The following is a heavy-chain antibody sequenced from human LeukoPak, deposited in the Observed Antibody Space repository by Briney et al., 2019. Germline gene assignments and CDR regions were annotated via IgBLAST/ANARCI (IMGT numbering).Heavy chain of an antibody. CDR3: ARLYGSGSYNWFDP. J-gene: IGHJ5*02. CDR2: IYYSGST. D-gene: IGHD3-10*01. V-gene: IGHV4-39*01. Sequence: SSETLSLTCTVSGGSTSSSSYYWGWIRQPPGKGLEWIGSIYYSGSTYYNPSLKSRVTISVDTSKNQFSLKLRSVTAADTAVYYCARLYGSGSYNWFDPWGQGTLVTVSS. CDR1: GGSTSSSSYY.